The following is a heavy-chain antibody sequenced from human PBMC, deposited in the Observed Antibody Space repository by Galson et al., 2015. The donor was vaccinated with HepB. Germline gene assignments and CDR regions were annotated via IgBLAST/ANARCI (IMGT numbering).Heavy chain of an antibody. Sequence: SLRLSCAASGFTFSSYAMHWVRQAPGKGLEWVAVISYDGSNKYYADSVKGRFTISRDNSKNTLYLQMNSLRAEDTAVYYCARAVEAPGWYFDLWGRGTLVTVSS. V-gene: IGHV3-30*04. J-gene: IGHJ2*01. CDR1: GFTFSSYA. D-gene: IGHD3-10*01. CDR3: ARAVEAPGWYFDL. CDR2: ISYDGSNK.